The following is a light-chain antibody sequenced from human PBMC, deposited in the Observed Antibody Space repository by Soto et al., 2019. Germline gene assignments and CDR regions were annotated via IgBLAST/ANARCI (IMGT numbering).Light chain of an antibody. Sequence: DIQMTQSPSTLSASVGDRVTITCRASQSISSWLAWYQQKPGKAPKLLIYKPSTLESGVPSRFSGSGSGTESTLTISSLQPDDFATYYCQQSFTFGPGTKVDIK. CDR2: KPS. CDR3: QQSFT. V-gene: IGKV1-5*03. J-gene: IGKJ3*01. CDR1: QSISSW.